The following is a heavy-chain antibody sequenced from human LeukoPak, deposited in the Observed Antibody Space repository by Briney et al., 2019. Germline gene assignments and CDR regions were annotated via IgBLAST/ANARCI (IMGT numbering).Heavy chain of an antibody. Sequence: GGSLRLSCAASGFTFSSYAMSWVRQAPGKGLEWVSAIGSGGFSSYYADSVRGRFTISRDNSKNTLYLQMDSLRAEDTAVYYCARDRGGGWLHDAFDIWGQGTLVTVSS. CDR1: GFTFSSYA. D-gene: IGHD6-19*01. CDR3: ARDRGGGWLHDAFDI. CDR2: IGSGGFSS. V-gene: IGHV3-23*01. J-gene: IGHJ3*02.